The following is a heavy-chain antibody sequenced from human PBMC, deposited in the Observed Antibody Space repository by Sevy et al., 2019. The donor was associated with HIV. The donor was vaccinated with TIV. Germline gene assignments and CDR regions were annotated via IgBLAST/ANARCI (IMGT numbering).Heavy chain of an antibody. Sequence: GGSLRLSCAASGFTFSSYAMSWVRRAPGKGLEWVSSISGSGDITYYADSVKGRFTISRDNSKNTLYLQMNSLRADDTAVYYCAKDGVYGGNFEYFQHWGQGTLVTVSS. CDR2: ISGSGDIT. J-gene: IGHJ1*01. V-gene: IGHV3-23*01. CDR3: AKDGVYGGNFEYFQH. CDR1: GFTFSSYA. D-gene: IGHD4-17*01.